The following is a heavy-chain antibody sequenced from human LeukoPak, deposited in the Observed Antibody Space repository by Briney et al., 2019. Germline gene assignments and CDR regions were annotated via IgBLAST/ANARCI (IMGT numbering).Heavy chain of an antibody. Sequence: SETLSLTCTVSGDSIGGYYWSWIRQFAGKGLEWIGRINTSGSTNYKPSLKSRVTMSVDTSKNQFSLKLSPVTAADTAVYYCARDRSYGPDHWGQGTLVTVSS. V-gene: IGHV4-4*07. J-gene: IGHJ4*02. D-gene: IGHD5-18*01. CDR2: INTSGST. CDR1: GDSIGGYY. CDR3: ARDRSYGPDH.